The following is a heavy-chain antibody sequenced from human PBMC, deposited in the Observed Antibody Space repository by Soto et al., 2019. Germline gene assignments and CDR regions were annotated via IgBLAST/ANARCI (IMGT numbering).Heavy chain of an antibody. CDR1: GFTFEDYA. CDR3: AKAMITSGGVVVIGAFDL. D-gene: IGHD3-16*02. V-gene: IGHV3-9*01. CDR2: ISWHSGSI. J-gene: IGHJ2*01. Sequence: EVQLVESGGGLVQPGRSLRLSCAASGFTFEDYAMHWVRQAPGKGLEWVSGISWHSGSIAYADSVKGRFTISRDNAKNSLYLQMSSLGPEDTALYCCAKAMITSGGVVVIGAFDLWGRGTLVTVSS.